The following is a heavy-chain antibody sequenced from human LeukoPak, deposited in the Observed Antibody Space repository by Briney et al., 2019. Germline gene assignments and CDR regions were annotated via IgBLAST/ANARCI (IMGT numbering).Heavy chain of an antibody. CDR2: LSGSGSSA. V-gene: IGHV3-23*01. CDR3: AKGLTNLGDD. D-gene: IGHD3-9*01. J-gene: IGHJ4*02. CDR1: GFTFSTYA. Sequence: GGPLRLSCAASGFTFSTYAMSWVRQAPGKGLEWVSGLSGSGSSAYYADSAKGRFTISRDNSKNTLYLQMNSLRPEDTAVYYCAKGLTNLGDDWGQGTLVTVSS.